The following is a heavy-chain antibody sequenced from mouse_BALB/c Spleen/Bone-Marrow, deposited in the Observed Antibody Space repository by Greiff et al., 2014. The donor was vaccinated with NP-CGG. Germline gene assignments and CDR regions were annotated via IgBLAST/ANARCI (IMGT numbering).Heavy chain of an antibody. D-gene: IGHD1-1*01. CDR2: IDPANGNT. CDR3: AIYYYGSSGFAY. CDR1: GFNIKDTY. Sequence: VQLKQSGAELVKPGASVKLSCTASGFNIKDTYMHWVKQRPEQGLEWIGRIDPANGNTKYDPKFQGKATITADTSSNTAYLQLGSLTSEDTAVYYCAIYYYGSSGFAYWGQGTLVTVSA. J-gene: IGHJ3*01. V-gene: IGHV14-3*02.